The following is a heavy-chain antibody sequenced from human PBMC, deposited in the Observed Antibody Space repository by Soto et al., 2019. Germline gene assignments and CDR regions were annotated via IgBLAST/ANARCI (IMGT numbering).Heavy chain of an antibody. J-gene: IGHJ1*01. D-gene: IGHD3-9*01. Sequence: ASVKVSCKASGYTFTGYYMHWVRQAPGQGLEWMGWINPNSGGTNYAQKFQGWVTMTRDTSISTAYMELSRLRSDDTAVYYCARGFLTDRGTVGPYFQHWGQGTLVTVSS. CDR2: INPNSGGT. CDR3: ARGFLTDRGTVGPYFQH. V-gene: IGHV1-2*04. CDR1: GYTFTGYY.